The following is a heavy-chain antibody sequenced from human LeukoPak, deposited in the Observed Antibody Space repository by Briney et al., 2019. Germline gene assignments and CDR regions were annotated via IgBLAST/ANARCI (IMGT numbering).Heavy chain of an antibody. CDR1: GVSISSSSYY. J-gene: IGHJ4*02. V-gene: IGHV4-39*02. Sequence: SETLSLTCNVSGVSISSSSYYWGWIRQPPGKGLEWIGSIYSSGSTYYNSSLKSRVTISIDTSKNQVSLKMSSVTAADTAVYYCAREDRYCSGGSCYSWGQGTLVTVSS. CDR3: AREDRYCSGGSCYS. CDR2: IYSSGST. D-gene: IGHD2-15*01.